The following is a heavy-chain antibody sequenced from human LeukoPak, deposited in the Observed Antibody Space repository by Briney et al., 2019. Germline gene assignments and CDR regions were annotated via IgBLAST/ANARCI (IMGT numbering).Heavy chain of an antibody. Sequence: GGSLRLSCAASGFTVSSNYMSWVRQAPGKGLEWVSVIYSGGSTYYADSVKGRFTISRHNSKNTLYLQMNSLRAEDTAVYYCARVGYEYSSSSGVDYWGQGTLVTVSS. CDR1: GFTVSSNY. D-gene: IGHD6-6*01. J-gene: IGHJ4*02. CDR2: IYSGGST. V-gene: IGHV3-53*01. CDR3: ARVGYEYSSSSGVDY.